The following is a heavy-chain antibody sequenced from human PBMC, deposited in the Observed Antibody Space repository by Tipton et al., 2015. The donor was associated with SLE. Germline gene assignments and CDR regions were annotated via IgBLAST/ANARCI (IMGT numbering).Heavy chain of an antibody. J-gene: IGHJ5*02. V-gene: IGHV3-21*01. CDR2: ISLSSSYI. D-gene: IGHD3-3*01. CDR1: GFTFSSYW. CDR3: VRGGYDFWSGEDWFDL. Sequence: SLRLSCAASGFTFSSYWMHWVRQAPGKGLVWVSSISLSSSYIYYADSVKGRFTISRDNSKNTLYLQMGSLRAEDMAVYYCVRGGYDFWSGEDWFDLWGQGTLVTVSS.